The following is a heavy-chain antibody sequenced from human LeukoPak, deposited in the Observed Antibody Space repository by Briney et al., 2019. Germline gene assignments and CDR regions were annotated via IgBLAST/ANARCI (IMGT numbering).Heavy chain of an antibody. V-gene: IGHV6-1*01. CDR2: TSYRSKWYN. J-gene: IGHJ5*02. CDR3: ARGSRFDP. Sequence: SQTLSLTCAISGDSVSSNTVAWNGIRQSPSRGLEWLGRTSYRSKWYNDYAVSVKSRITINADTSKNQFSLQLNSVTPEDTAVYYCARGSRFDPWGQGILVTVSS. D-gene: IGHD1-26*01. CDR1: GDSVSSNTVA.